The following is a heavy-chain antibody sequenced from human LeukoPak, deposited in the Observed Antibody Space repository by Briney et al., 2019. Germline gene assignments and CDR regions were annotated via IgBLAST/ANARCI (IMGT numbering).Heavy chain of an antibody. V-gene: IGHV4-31*03. J-gene: IGHJ4*02. Sequence: SETLSLTCTVSGGSISSGGYYWSWIRQHPGKGLEWIGYIDYSGSTYYNPSLKSRVTISVDTSKNPFSLKLSSVTAADTAVYYCAKTNYYDSSGYYMYYFDYWGQGTLVTVSS. D-gene: IGHD3-22*01. CDR1: GGSISSGGYY. CDR2: IDYSGST. CDR3: AKTNYYDSSGYYMYYFDY.